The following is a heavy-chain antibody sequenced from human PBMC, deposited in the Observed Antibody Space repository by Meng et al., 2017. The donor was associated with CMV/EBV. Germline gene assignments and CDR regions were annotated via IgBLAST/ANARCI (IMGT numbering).Heavy chain of an antibody. CDR2: IYTSGST. Sequence: QGQLQGSGPGLVKPSETLSLTCTVSGGSIRSYYWSWIRQPAGKGLEWIGRIYTSGSTNYNPSLKSRVTMSVDTSKNQFSLKLSSVTAADTAVYYCAREDIVVVPAARGFDYWGQGTLVTVSS. CDR1: GGSIRSYY. D-gene: IGHD2-2*01. V-gene: IGHV4-4*07. J-gene: IGHJ4*02. CDR3: AREDIVVVPAARGFDY.